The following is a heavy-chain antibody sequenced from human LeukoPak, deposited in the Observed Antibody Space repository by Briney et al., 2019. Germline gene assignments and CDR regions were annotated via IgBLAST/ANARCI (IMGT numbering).Heavy chain of an antibody. CDR1: GYTFTSYD. CDR3: ARTRNPRITMVRGVITLLDY. V-gene: IGHV1-8*01. J-gene: IGHJ4*02. Sequence: GASVKVSCKASGYTFTSYDINWVRQATGQGLEWMGWMNPNSGNTGYAQKFQGRVTMTRNTSISTAYMELSSLRSEDTAVYYCARTRNPRITMVRGVITLLDYWGQGTLVTVSS. CDR2: MNPNSGNT. D-gene: IGHD3-10*01.